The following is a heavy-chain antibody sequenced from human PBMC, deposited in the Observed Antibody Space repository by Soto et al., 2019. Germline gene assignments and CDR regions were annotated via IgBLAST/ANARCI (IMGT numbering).Heavy chain of an antibody. V-gene: IGHV5-51*01. D-gene: IGHD3-10*01. J-gene: IGHJ3*02. CDR2: IYAGDTET. CDR3: ARHRRDYPFDI. CDR1: GYGFTSYW. Sequence: GESLKISCKGSGYGFTSYWIGWVRQMPGKGLEWMGIIYAGDTETRYSPSFQGLVTISADKSISSAYLQWSSLEASDTAMYYCARHRRDYPFDIWGQGTMVTVSS.